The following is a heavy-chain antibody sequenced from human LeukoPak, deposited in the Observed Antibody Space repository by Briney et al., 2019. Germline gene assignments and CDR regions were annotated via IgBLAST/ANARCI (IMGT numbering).Heavy chain of an antibody. V-gene: IGHV4-59*01. CDR1: GGSISSYY. CDR3: VREVAAAGIDY. CDR2: IYYSGST. D-gene: IGHD6-13*01. J-gene: IGHJ4*02. Sequence: SETLSLTCTVSGGSISSYYWSWIRQPPGKGLEWIGYIYYSGSTNYNPSLKSRVTISVDTSKNQFSLKLSSVTAADTAVYYCVREVAAAGIDYWGQGTLVTVSS.